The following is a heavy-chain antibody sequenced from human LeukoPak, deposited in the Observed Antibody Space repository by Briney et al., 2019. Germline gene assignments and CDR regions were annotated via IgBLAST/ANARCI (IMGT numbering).Heavy chain of an antibody. CDR3: AKTSSIAAGYYFDY. V-gene: IGHV3-23*01. CDR1: GFTFSSYA. D-gene: IGHD6-13*01. J-gene: IGHJ4*02. Sequence: GGSLRLSCAAPGFTFSSYAMSWVRQAPGKGLEWVSAISGSGGSTYYAESVKGRFTISRDNSKNTLYLQMNSLRAEDTAVYYCAKTSSIAAGYYFDYWGQGTLVTVSS. CDR2: ISGSGGST.